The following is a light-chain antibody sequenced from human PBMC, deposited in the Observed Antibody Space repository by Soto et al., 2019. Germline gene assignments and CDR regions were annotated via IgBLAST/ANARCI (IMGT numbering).Light chain of an antibody. V-gene: IGLV1-40*01. J-gene: IGLJ2*01. CDR3: QSYDSSLSAVV. Sequence: QSAVTQPPSVSGAPGQRVTISCTGSSSNIGAGYDVHWYQHLPGTAPKLLIYGNNNRPSGVPDRFSGSKSGTSASLAITGLQADDEADYFCQSYDSSLSAVVFGGGTKVTVL. CDR2: GNN. CDR1: SSNIGAGYD.